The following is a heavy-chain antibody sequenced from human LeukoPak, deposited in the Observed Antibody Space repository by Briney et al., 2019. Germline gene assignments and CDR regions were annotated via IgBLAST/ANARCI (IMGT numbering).Heavy chain of an antibody. J-gene: IGHJ4*02. V-gene: IGHV3-21*01. CDR1: GFTFSSYS. CDR2: ISSSSYI. D-gene: IGHD6-13*01. CDR3: ARATIGIAAALDI. Sequence: GGSLRLSCAASGFTFSSYSMNWVRQAPGKGLEWVSSISSSSYIYYADSVKGRFTISRDNAKNSLYLQMNSLRAEDTAVYYCARATIGIAAALDIWGQGTLVTVSS.